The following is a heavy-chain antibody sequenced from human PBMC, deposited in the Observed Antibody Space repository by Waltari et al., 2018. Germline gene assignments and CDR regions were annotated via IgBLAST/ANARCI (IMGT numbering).Heavy chain of an antibody. J-gene: IGHJ4*02. D-gene: IGHD3-10*01. CDR3: ARGRLWFRELLYFDY. V-gene: IGHV4-39*01. CDR1: GGSISSSSYY. CDR2: IYYSGST. Sequence: QLQLQESGPGLVKPSETLSLTCTVSGGSISSSSYYWGWIRQPPGKGLEWIGSIYYSGSTYYNPSLKSRVTISVDTSKNQFSLKLSSVTAADTAVYYCARGRLWFRELLYFDYWGQGTLVTVSS.